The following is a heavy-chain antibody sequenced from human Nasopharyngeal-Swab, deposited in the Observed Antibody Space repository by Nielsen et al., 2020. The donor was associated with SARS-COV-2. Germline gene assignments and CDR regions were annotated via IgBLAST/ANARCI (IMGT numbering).Heavy chain of an antibody. V-gene: IGHV4-30-4*08. Sequence: SETLSLTCTVSGGSINSGGYYWNWIRQHPGKGLEWIGYIYYSGSFYYNPSLKSRVTISVDTSKNQFSLKLSSVTAADTAVYYCARDSQWPVERYFDYWGQGTLVTVSS. CDR2: IYYSGSF. CDR1: GGSINSGGYY. D-gene: IGHD6-19*01. J-gene: IGHJ4*02. CDR3: ARDSQWPVERYFDY.